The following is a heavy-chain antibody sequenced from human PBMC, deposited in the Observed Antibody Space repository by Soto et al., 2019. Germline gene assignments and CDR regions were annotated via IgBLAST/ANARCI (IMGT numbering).Heavy chain of an antibody. J-gene: IGHJ6*02. Sequence: GSLRLSCAASGFTFSSYGMHWVRQAPGKGLEWVAVIWYDGSNKYYADSVKGRFTISRDNSKNTLYLQMNSLRAEDTAVYYCARRGVVTRYYYYGMDVWGQGTTVTVSS. CDR2: IWYDGSNK. CDR3: ARRGVVTRYYYYGMDV. CDR1: GFTFSSYG. V-gene: IGHV3-33*01. D-gene: IGHD2-15*01.